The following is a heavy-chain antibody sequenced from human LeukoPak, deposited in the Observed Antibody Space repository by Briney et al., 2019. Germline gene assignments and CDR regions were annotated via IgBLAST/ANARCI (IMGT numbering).Heavy chain of an antibody. D-gene: IGHD3-10*01. V-gene: IGHV4-4*07. Sequence: SETLSRTCTVSGGSISSYYWSWIRQPARQGLAWIGRMYTSGSTNYHPSLKSRSTMPVNTSKNQFSLKLSSVTAADTAVYYCARDRDGSGSYYTQYWYFDLWGRGTLVTVSS. CDR3: ARDRDGSGSYYTQYWYFDL. J-gene: IGHJ2*01. CDR2: MYTSGST. CDR1: GGSISSYY.